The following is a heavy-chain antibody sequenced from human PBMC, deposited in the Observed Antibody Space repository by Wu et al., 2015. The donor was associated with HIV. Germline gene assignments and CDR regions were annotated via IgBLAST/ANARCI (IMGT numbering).Heavy chain of an antibody. CDR2: ITPLFGRP. CDR3: AKTNRIVTNGIDFYHYYGMDV. V-gene: IGHV1-69*13. J-gene: IGHJ6*02. CDR1: GGTFKNNA. Sequence: QVQLVRSGAEVKKPGSSVKVSCKASGGTFKNNAINWVRQAPGEGLEWMGRITPLFGRPNYAQRFQGRVTITADESTSTAYMELSSLKSEDTAIYYCAKTNRIVTNGIDFYHYYGMDVWGQGTTVTVS. D-gene: IGHD1-1*01.